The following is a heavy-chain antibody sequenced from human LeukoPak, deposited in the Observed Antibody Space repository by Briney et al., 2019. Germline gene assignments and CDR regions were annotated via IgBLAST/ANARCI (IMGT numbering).Heavy chain of an antibody. CDR1: GGSISNYY. V-gene: IGHV4-59*08. Sequence: PSETLSLTCTVSGGSISNYYWSWIRQPPGKELEWIGYIYYSGSTYYNPSLKSRVTISVDTSKNQFSLKLSSVTAADTAVYYCATQPDYDILTGYSYWGQGTLVTVSS. CDR3: ATQPDYDILTGYSY. CDR2: IYYSGST. J-gene: IGHJ4*02. D-gene: IGHD3-9*01.